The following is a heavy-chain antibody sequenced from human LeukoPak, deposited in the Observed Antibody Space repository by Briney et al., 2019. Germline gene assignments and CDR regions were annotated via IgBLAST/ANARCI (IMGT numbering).Heavy chain of an antibody. D-gene: IGHD6-6*01. J-gene: IGHJ4*02. CDR1: GGTFSSYA. CDR3: ARADRRIAARRWWIPYFDY. CDR2: IIPIFGTA. V-gene: IGHV1-69*13. Sequence: VASVKVSCKASGGTFSSYAISWVRQAPGQGLEWMGGIIPIFGTANYAQKFQGRVTITADESASTAYMELSGLRSEDTAVYYCARADRRIAARRWWIPYFDYWGQGTLVTVSS.